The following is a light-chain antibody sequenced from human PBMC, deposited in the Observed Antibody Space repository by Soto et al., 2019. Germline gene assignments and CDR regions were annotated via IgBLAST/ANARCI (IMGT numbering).Light chain of an antibody. J-gene: IGKJ3*01. Sequence: DIQMTQSPSSLSASIGDRVIITCRTSQSVSTFLNWNRHKPGEAPRLLIYTASTLHGGVPSRFSGSGSGTEFTLTISSLQPEDFATYYCQESYSSPFTIGPGTRVDVK. V-gene: IGKV1-39*01. CDR1: QSVSTF. CDR3: QESYSSPFT. CDR2: TAS.